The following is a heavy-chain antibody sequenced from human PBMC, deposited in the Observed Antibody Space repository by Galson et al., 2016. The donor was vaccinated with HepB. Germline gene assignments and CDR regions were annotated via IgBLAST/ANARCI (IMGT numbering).Heavy chain of an antibody. V-gene: IGHV3-21*01. J-gene: IGHJ3*02. Sequence: SLRLSCAASGFSFRTSSMNWVRQAPGKGLEWVSSISSSTTYIYYADSLKGRFTISRDDAKNSLYLQMNSLRAEDTAVYYCARFLEWFGAFDIWGQGTMVTVSS. D-gene: IGHD3-3*01. CDR1: GFSFRTSS. CDR3: ARFLEWFGAFDI. CDR2: ISSSTTYI.